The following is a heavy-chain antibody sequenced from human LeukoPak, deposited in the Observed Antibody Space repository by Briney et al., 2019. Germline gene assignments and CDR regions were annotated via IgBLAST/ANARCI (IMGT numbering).Heavy chain of an antibody. CDR1: GFIFSSYW. Sequence: GGSLRLSCAASGFIFSSYWMHWVRQAPGKGLVWVSRINSDGSSTNYADSVKGRFTISRDNAKNSLYLQMNSLRAEDTAVYYCARVRSAGGWTFDHWGQGTLVTVSS. V-gene: IGHV3-74*01. CDR3: ARVRSAGGWTFDH. J-gene: IGHJ4*02. D-gene: IGHD3/OR15-3a*01. CDR2: INSDGSST.